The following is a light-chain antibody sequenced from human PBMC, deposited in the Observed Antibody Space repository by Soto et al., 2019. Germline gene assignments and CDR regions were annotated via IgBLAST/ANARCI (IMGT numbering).Light chain of an antibody. CDR1: SSDVGGYSY. Sequence: QSVLTQPASVSGSPGQSIAISCTGTSSDVGGYSYVSWYQQQPGKAPKLVISDVSNRPSGVSDRFSGSKSGITASLTISGLQTDDEADYYCASYTTSSTYVFGTGTKVTVL. V-gene: IGLV2-14*01. CDR3: ASYTTSSTYV. CDR2: DVS. J-gene: IGLJ1*01.